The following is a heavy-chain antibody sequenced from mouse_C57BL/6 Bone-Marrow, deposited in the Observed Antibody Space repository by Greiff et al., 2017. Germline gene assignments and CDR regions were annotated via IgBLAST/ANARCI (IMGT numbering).Heavy chain of an antibody. CDR1: GYTFTSYW. Sequence: QVQLQQPGAELVKPGASVKMSCKASGYTFTSYWITWVKQRPGQGLEWIGGIYPTSGRPNYNEKFKSKAKLTVDTSSNTASRQLSSLTSEDSAVFYCARSGPLGRSYDYWGQGTTLTVSS. D-gene: IGHD4-1*01. CDR3: ARSGPLGRSYDY. CDR2: IYPTSGRP. V-gene: IGHV1-55*01. J-gene: IGHJ2*01.